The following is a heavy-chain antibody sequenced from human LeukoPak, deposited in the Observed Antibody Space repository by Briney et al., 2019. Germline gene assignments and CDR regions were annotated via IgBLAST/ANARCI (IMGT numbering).Heavy chain of an antibody. Sequence: ASVKVSCKASGYTFTGYYMHWVRQAPGKGLEWMGGFDPEDGETIYAQKFQGRVTMTTDTSTNTAYMELRSLRSDDTAVYYCARRWERLDYWGQGTQVTVSS. J-gene: IGHJ4*02. CDR2: FDPEDGET. D-gene: IGHD3-16*01. CDR1: GYTFTGYY. CDR3: ARRWERLDY. V-gene: IGHV1-24*01.